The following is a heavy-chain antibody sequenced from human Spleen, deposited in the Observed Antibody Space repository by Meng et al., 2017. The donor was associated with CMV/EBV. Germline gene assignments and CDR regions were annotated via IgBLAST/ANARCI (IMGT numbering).Heavy chain of an antibody. Sequence: GESLKISCAASGFTFSSYGMHWVRQAPGKGLEWVAFIRSDGSNQYYADSVKGRFTISRDNSKNTLYLQMNSLRAEDTAVYYCAKDAARQYYDSSGYYFDYWGLGTLVTVSS. CDR1: GFTFSSYG. CDR3: AKDAARQYYDSSGYYFDY. CDR2: IRSDGSNQ. V-gene: IGHV3-30*02. J-gene: IGHJ4*02. D-gene: IGHD3-22*01.